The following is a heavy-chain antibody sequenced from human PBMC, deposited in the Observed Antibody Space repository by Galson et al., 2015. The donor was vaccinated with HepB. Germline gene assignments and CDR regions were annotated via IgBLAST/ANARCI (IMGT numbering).Heavy chain of an antibody. CDR3: ARLGDLSGYSSL. CDR2: IRSKASGHAT. CDR1: GFTFSGSA. Sequence: SLRLSCAASGFTFSGSAIHWVRQASGKGLEWVGRIRSKASGHATAYDASLKGRFTISRADSKNTAYLNMNSLKTEDTAVYYCARLGDLSGYSSLWGQGTLVTVSS. J-gene: IGHJ4*02. V-gene: IGHV3-73*01. D-gene: IGHD2-15*01.